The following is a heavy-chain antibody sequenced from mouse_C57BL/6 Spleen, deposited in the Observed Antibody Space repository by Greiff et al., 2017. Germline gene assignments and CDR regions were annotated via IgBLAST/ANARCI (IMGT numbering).Heavy chain of an antibody. CDR3: GRYSSYWYFDV. CDR2: IRNKANGYTT. V-gene: IGHV7-3*01. Sequence: DVKLVESGGGLVQPGGSLSLSCAASGFTFTDYYMSWVRQPPGKALEWLGFIRNKANGYTTEYSASVKGRFTISRGNSQSILYLQMNALRAEDSATYYCGRYSSYWYFDVWGTGTTVTVSS. CDR1: GFTFTDYY. J-gene: IGHJ1*03.